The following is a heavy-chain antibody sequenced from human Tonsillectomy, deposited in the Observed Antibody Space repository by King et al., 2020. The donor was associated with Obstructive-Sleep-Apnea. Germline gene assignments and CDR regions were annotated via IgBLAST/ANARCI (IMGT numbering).Heavy chain of an antibody. Sequence: VQLVESGGSLVQPGGSLRLSCAASGFTFSAYWMSWVRQAPGKGLEWVASIKADGSEKYYVDSVKGRFTISRDNAKSSLYLQMNSLRAEDTTLYYCARDVSTGAFDYWGQGTLVTVSS. V-gene: IGHV3-7*01. CDR2: IKADGSEK. CDR1: GFTFSAYW. CDR3: ARDVSTGAFDY. D-gene: IGHD1-1*01. J-gene: IGHJ4*02.